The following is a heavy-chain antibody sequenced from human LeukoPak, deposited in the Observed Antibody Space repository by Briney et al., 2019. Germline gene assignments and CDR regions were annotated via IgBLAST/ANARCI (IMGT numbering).Heavy chain of an antibody. Sequence: PSETLSLTCAVYGDSFSDSFSDYYWSWLRQSPGKGLEWIGEINHSGSANYNPSLKSRVTISVDKSKNQFSLKVSSVTAADTAEYYCARRVTIHYYMDVWGKGTPVIVSS. CDR2: INHSGSA. J-gene: IGHJ6*03. D-gene: IGHD3-9*01. V-gene: IGHV4-34*01. CDR3: ARRVTIHYYMDV. CDR1: GDSFSDSFSDYY.